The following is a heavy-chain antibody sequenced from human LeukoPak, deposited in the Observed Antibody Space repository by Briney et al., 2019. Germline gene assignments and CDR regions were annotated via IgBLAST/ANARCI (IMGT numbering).Heavy chain of an antibody. J-gene: IGHJ6*03. CDR2: INPNSGGT. CDR3: ARGIIYYSYYMDV. Sequence: ASVKVSCKASGYTFTGYYIHWVRQAPGQGLEWMGWINPNSGGTNYAQKFQGRITMTGDTSISTAYMELSRLTSDDTAVYYCARGIIYYSYYMDVWGKGTTVTVSS. CDR1: GYTFTGYY. V-gene: IGHV1-2*02.